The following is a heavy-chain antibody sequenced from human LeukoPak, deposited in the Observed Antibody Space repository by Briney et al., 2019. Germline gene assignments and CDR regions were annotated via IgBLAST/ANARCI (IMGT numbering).Heavy chain of an antibody. CDR3: ARGISGTTSFFDP. CDR2: IIPILGIA. J-gene: IGHJ5*02. V-gene: IGHV1-69*04. CDR1: GGTFSSYA. Sequence: GASVKVSCKASGGTFSSYAISWVRQASGQGLEWMGRIIPILGIANYAQKFQGRVTITADKFTSTAYMELSSLRSEDTAVYYCARGISGTTSFFDPWGQGTLVTVSS. D-gene: IGHD1-1*01.